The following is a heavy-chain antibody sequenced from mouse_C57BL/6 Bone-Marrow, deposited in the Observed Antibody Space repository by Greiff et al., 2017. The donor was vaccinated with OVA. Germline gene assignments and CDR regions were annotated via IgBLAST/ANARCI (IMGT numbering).Heavy chain of an antibody. CDR1: GYTFTDYY. V-gene: IGHV1-26*01. Sequence: EVQLQQSGPELVKPGASVKISCKASGYTFTDYYMNWVKQSHGKSLEWIGDINPNNGGTSYNQKFKGKATLTVDKSSSTAYMELRSLTSEDSAVYYCARRGIYYGYDGFAYWGQGTLVTVSA. D-gene: IGHD2-2*01. J-gene: IGHJ3*01. CDR2: INPNNGGT. CDR3: ARRGIYYGYDGFAY.